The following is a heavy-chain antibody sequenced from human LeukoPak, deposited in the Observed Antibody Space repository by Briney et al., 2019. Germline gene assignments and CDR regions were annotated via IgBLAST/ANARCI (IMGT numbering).Heavy chain of an antibody. CDR3: TTVGSGPFDY. CDR1: GFTFSTAW. Sequence: GGSLRLSCAASGFTFSTAWMSWVRQAPGKGLEWAGRIKSKTDGGTTDYAAPVKGRFTISRDASKTTLYLQMNSLKTEDTAVYYCTTVGSGPFDYWGQGTLVTVSS. J-gene: IGHJ4*02. D-gene: IGHD6-19*01. V-gene: IGHV3-15*01. CDR2: IKSKTDGGTT.